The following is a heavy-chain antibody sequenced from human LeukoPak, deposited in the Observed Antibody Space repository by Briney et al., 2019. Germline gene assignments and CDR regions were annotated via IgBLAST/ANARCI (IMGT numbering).Heavy chain of an antibody. CDR2: IRGSGGGT. CDR3: ARDPNGDYIGAFDM. D-gene: IGHD4-17*01. J-gene: IGHJ3*02. V-gene: IGHV3-23*01. CDR1: GFIFSNYA. Sequence: PGGSLRLSCAASGFIFSNYALMWLRQSPGKGLEWVSDIRGSGGGTFYADSVKGRFTISRDNSKNTLYLQMNGLRAEDTAVYYCARDPNGDYIGAFDMWGRGTLVTVSS.